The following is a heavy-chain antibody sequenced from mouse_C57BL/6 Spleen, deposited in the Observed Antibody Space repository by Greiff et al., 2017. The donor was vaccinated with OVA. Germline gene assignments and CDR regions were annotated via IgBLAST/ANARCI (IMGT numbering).Heavy chain of an antibody. CDR1: GFTFTSYT. CDR2: INPSSGST. J-gene: IGHJ2*01. D-gene: IGHD2-4*01. Sequence: QVQLQQSGAELARPGASVKLSCTASGFTFTSYTMHWVKQRPGQGLEWIGYINPSSGSTKYTQTFKDKATFTADKSSNTAFLQLSSLTSEDSAVYNGASRGDYDEDGYYFDDWGQGTTLTVSS. CDR3: ASRGDYDEDGYYFDD. V-gene: IGHV1-4*01.